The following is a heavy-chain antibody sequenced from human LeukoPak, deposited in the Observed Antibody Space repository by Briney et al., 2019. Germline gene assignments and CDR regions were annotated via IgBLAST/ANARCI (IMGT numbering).Heavy chain of an antibody. V-gene: IGHV1-18*01. CDR3: ARPAGFWSGYYRGYYFDY. D-gene: IGHD3-3*01. CDR1: GYTFTSYG. Sequence: ASVKVSCKASGYTFTSYGISWVRQAPGQGLEWMGWISAYNGNTNYAQKLQGRVTMTTDTSTSTAYTELRSLRSDDTAVYYCARPAGFWSGYYRGYYFDYWGQGTLVTVSS. CDR2: ISAYNGNT. J-gene: IGHJ4*02.